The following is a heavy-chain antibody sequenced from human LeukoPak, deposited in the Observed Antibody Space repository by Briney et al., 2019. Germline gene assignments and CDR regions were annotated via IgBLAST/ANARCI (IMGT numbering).Heavy chain of an antibody. Sequence: KPSETLSLTCTVSGGSISSYYWSWVRQPPGEGLEWIGYMYNSGSTKYNPSLKSRVTISVDTSKNQLSLELSSLSVADTAVYYCARRTGGSVPGWPLFFDHWGQGTLVTVSS. D-gene: IGHD1-1*01. CDR1: GGSISSYY. CDR2: MYNSGST. J-gene: IGHJ4*02. CDR3: ARRTGGSVPGWPLFFDH. V-gene: IGHV4-59*08.